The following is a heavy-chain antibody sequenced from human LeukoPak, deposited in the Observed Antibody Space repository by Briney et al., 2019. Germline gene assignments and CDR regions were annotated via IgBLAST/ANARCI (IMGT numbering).Heavy chain of an antibody. V-gene: IGHV3-23*01. CDR2: ISGSGGST. D-gene: IGHD5-12*01. CDR3: AKRRGWLQSLDY. CDR1: GFTFSSYA. J-gene: IGHJ4*02. Sequence: GGSLRLSCAASGFTFSSYATSWVRQAPGKGLEWVSAISGSGGSTYYADSVKGRFTISRDNSKNTLYLQMNSLRAEDTAVYYCAKRRGWLQSLDYWGQGTLVTVSS.